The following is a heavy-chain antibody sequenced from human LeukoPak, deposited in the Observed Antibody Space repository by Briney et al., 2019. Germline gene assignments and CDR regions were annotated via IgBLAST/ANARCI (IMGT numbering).Heavy chain of an antibody. CDR2: IYTNGSN. D-gene: IGHD3-10*01. CDR1: GGSLSRGSYS. Sequence: KPSETLSLTCTVPGGSLSRGSYSRRWIRHPAGRGLEWIGRIYTNGSNTYNPSLNSRVTISVDTSKNQFSLKLSSVTAADTAVYYCAGVWFGELSSWFDPRGQGTLVTVSS. J-gene: IGHJ5*02. V-gene: IGHV4-61*02. CDR3: AGVWFGELSSWFDP.